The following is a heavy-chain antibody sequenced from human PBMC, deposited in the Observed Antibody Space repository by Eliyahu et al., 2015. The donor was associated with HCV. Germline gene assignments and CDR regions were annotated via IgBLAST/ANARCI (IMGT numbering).Heavy chain of an antibody. CDR3: AKSIAGWYFDL. CDR1: GFTFTSYA. J-gene: IGHJ2*01. V-gene: IGHV3-23*01. Sequence: EVQLLESGGGWVQPGGSLRLSCAASGFTFTSYAMSWVRQAPGKGLEWVSGISGSGGSTSYADSGKGRFTISRDNSKNTLYLQMNSLRVEDTAVYYCAKSIAGWYFDLWGRGTLVTVSS. CDR2: ISGSGGST. D-gene: IGHD2-15*01.